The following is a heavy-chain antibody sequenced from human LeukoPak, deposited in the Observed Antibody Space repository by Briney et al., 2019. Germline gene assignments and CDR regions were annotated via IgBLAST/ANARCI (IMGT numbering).Heavy chain of an antibody. D-gene: IGHD2-2*01. Sequence: GGSLRLSCAASGFTFSSYEMNWVRQAPGKGLEWVSYMCKCCNTIYYADSVKGRFTISRDNAKNSLYLQMNSLRAEDTGVYYCARDWGPYCSSTSCYAGGYYYYGMDVWGQGTTVTLSS. CDR3: ARDWGPYCSSTSCYAGGYYYYGMDV. J-gene: IGHJ6*02. V-gene: IGHV3-48*03. CDR2: MCKCCNTI. CDR1: GFTFSSYE.